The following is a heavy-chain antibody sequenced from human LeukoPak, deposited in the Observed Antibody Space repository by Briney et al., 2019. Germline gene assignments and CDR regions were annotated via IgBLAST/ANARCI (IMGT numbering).Heavy chain of an antibody. Sequence: ASVNVSCKASGYTFTSYGISWVRQAPGQGLEWMGWISAYNGNTNYAQKLQGRVTMTTDTSTSTAYMELRSLRSDDTAVYYCARGTQLGYCSGGSCYSDYWGQGTLVTVSS. CDR3: ARGTQLGYCSGGSCYSDY. J-gene: IGHJ4*02. CDR1: GYTFTSYG. CDR2: ISAYNGNT. D-gene: IGHD2-15*01. V-gene: IGHV1-18*01.